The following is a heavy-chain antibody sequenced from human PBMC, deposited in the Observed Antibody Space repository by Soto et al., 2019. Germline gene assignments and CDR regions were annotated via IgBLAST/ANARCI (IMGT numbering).Heavy chain of an antibody. CDR3: AIFSVDFWSGRHYYYYYMDV. CDR2: IYPGDSDT. V-gene: IGHV5-51*01. Sequence: GESLKISCKGSGYSFTSYWIGWVRQMPGKGLEWMGIIYPGDSDTRYSPSFQGQVTISADKSISTAYLQWSSLKASDTAMYYCAIFSVDFWSGRHYYYYYMDVWGKGTTVTVSS. D-gene: IGHD3-3*01. J-gene: IGHJ6*03. CDR1: GYSFTSYW.